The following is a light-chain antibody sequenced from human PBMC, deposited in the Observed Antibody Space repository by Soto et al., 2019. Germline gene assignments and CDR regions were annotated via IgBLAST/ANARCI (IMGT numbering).Light chain of an antibody. CDR1: QSVSSY. J-gene: IGKJ2*01. CDR3: QQRSNWPPAT. Sequence: EIVLTQSPATLSLSPGERATLSCRASQSVSSYLAWYQQKPGQAPRLLTFDASTRATGIPARFSGSGSGTDFTLTISSLEPEDFAVYYCQQRSNWPPATFGQGTKLEIK. V-gene: IGKV3-11*01. CDR2: DAS.